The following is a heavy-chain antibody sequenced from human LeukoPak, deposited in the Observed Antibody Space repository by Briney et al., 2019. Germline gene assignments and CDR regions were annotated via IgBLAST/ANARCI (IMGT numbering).Heavy chain of an antibody. CDR1: RFTVTSNY. Sequence: ARSLRLACAAARFTVTSNYMSWVRQAHRRGLEWVSVIYSGGSTYYADSVKGRFIITRDNSKNTLYLQMNSLRAEDTAVYYCARDFGDNYSDYWGQGTLVTVSS. D-gene: IGHD3-10*01. CDR2: IYSGGST. J-gene: IGHJ4*02. V-gene: IGHV3-53*01. CDR3: ARDFGDNYSDY.